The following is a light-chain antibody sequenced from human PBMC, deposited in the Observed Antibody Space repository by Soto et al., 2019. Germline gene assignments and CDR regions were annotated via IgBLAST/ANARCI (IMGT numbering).Light chain of an antibody. V-gene: IGKV3-20*01. Sequence: VMTQSPGTMSVSLGESANLSCSASQSVRSNLAWYQQKPGQAPRLLLYGASSRATGIPDRFSGSGSGTDFTLTISRLEPEDFAVYYCQQYGSSPRTFGQGTKVDI. CDR1: QSVRSN. J-gene: IGKJ1*01. CDR3: QQYGSSPRT. CDR2: GAS.